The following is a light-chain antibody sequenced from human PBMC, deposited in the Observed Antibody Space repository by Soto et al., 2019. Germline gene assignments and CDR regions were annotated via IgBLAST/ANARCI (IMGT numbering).Light chain of an antibody. J-gene: IGKJ4*01. CDR1: QTISMY. Sequence: DVQIPQCPSSLCAVVGDRVTLTFRASQTISMYLNWYQQKPGKAPILLISAASSLQTGVPSRFNGSGSGTDFTLTISSLQPEDCATYYCQQSYSTPPLTFGGGTKVDIK. CDR2: AAS. V-gene: IGKV1-39*01. CDR3: QQSYSTPPLT.